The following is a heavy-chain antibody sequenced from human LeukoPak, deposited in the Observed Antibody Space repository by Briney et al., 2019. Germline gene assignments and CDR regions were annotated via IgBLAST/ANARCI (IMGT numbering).Heavy chain of an antibody. V-gene: IGHV3-48*03. CDR2: ISSSGST. CDR1: GFTFSSYE. Sequence: GGSLRLSCAASGFTFSSYEMNWVRPAPGKGLEWVSYISSSGSTYYADSVKGRFTISRDNSKNTLYLQMNSLRAKDTAVYYCAKDQVTMVREYYYYYMDVWGKGTTVTISS. CDR3: AKDQVTMVREYYYYYMDV. D-gene: IGHD3-10*01. J-gene: IGHJ6*03.